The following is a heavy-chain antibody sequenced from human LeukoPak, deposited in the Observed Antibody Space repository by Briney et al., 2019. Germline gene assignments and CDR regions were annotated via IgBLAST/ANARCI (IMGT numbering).Heavy chain of an antibody. Sequence: PSQTLSLTYTVSGGSISSGGYYWSWIRQHPGKGLEWIGYIYYSGSTYYNPSLKSRVTISVDTSKNQFSLKLSSVTAADTAVYYCARVQYDSSGYYLDYWGQGTLVTVSS. CDR3: ARVQYDSSGYYLDY. CDR1: GGSISSGGYY. J-gene: IGHJ4*02. CDR2: IYYSGST. D-gene: IGHD3-22*01. V-gene: IGHV4-31*03.